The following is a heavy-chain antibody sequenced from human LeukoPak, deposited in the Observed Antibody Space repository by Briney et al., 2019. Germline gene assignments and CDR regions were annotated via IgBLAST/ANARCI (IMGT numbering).Heavy chain of an antibody. CDR1: GFSFTSYD. Sequence: PGGSLRLSCAASGFSFTSYDMHWVRQPTGKALEWVSAIGTAGDTYYPDSVQGRFTISREDAQNSVYLQMNSLRAGDTAVYYCVRGLYYYYSGIYYGMDVWGQGTTVTASS. CDR2: IGTAGDT. D-gene: IGHD2/OR15-2a*01. CDR3: VRGLYYYYSGIYYGMDV. J-gene: IGHJ6*02. V-gene: IGHV3-13*04.